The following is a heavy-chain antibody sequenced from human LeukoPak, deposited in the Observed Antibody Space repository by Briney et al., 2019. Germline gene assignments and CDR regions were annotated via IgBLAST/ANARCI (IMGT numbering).Heavy chain of an antibody. CDR2: IYYSGTT. D-gene: IGHD3-22*01. CDR1: GGSINSGDSY. Sequence: SETLSLTCTVSGGSINSGDSYWSWIRQPPGKGLEWIGYIYYSGTTYYNPSLKSRVSMSVDTSKNQFSLKLSSVTAADTAVYYCARDRGGSPYRYYYDSSGSGAFDIWGQGTMVTVSS. CDR3: ARDRGGSPYRYYYDSSGSGAFDI. J-gene: IGHJ3*02. V-gene: IGHV4-30-4*01.